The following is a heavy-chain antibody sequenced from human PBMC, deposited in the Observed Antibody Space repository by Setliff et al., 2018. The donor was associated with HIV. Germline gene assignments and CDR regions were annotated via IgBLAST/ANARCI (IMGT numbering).Heavy chain of an antibody. V-gene: IGHV4-39*01. CDR1: GDSINSGAYY. Sequence: SETLSLTCTVSGDSINSGAYYWGWIRQPPGKGLEWIGTIGTMYYSGNTYYNPSLRSRVTISIDTSKNQFSLKLTSVSAADTAIYYCARRFNSYDSSGFDPWGPGTMVTVS. CDR2: IGTMYYSGNT. J-gene: IGHJ3*01. D-gene: IGHD3-22*01. CDR3: ARRFNSYDSSGFDP.